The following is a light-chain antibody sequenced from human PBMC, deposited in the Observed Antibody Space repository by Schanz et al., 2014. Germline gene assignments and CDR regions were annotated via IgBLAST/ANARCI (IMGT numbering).Light chain of an antibody. V-gene: IGKV3-15*01. CDR1: QSVSSN. CDR3: HQYNNWPRT. CDR2: GAS. J-gene: IGKJ1*01. Sequence: EIVMTHSPATLSVSPGERATLSCWASQSVSSNLAWYQQKPGQAPRLLIYGASTRATGIPARFSGSGSGTDFTLTISSLESEDFAVYYCHQYNNWPRTFGQGTKVEVK.